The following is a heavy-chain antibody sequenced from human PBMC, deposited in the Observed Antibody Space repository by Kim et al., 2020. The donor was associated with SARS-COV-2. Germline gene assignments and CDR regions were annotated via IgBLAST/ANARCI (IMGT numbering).Heavy chain of an antibody. CDR3: ARTLWDRWLRLVPYGFDY. Sequence: SETLSLTCTVSGGSISSSSYYWGWIRQPPGKGLEWIGSIYYSGSTYSNPSLKSRVTISVDTSKNQFSLKLSSVTAADTAVYYCARTLWDRWLRLVPYGFDYWGKGTLVTVSS. CDR2: IYYSGST. V-gene: IGHV4-39*01. J-gene: IGHJ4*02. D-gene: IGHD2-8*02. CDR1: GGSISSSSYY.